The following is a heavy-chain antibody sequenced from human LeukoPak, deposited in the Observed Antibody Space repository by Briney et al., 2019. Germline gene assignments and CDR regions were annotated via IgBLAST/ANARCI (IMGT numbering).Heavy chain of an antibody. Sequence: ASVKVSCKASGYSFTGYYMHWVRQAPGQGLEWMGWINPNSGDTKYAQKFQGRVTMTRDTSISTAYMELSSLRSEDTAVYYCARATLGGSSSWYMGSYYYYYMDVWGKGTTVTVSS. V-gene: IGHV1-2*02. J-gene: IGHJ6*03. CDR3: ARATLGGSSSWYMGSYYYYYMDV. CDR2: INPNSGDT. D-gene: IGHD6-13*01. CDR1: GYSFTGYY.